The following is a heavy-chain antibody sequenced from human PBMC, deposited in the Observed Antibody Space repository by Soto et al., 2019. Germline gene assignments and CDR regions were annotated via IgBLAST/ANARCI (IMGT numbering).Heavy chain of an antibody. D-gene: IGHD4-17*01. CDR1: GASIITDNYF. Sequence: SETLSLTCSVSGASIITDNYFWVWIRQSPRRGLEFIGSISYSGRTYDNPSLQSRVTMSIDASKNQFSLKLTSVTTADTAVYYCARRRASDYGSNHHPYYLDRWGQGALVTVSS. CDR2: ISYSGRT. V-gene: IGHV4-39*01. CDR3: ARRRASDYGSNHHPYYLDR. J-gene: IGHJ4*02.